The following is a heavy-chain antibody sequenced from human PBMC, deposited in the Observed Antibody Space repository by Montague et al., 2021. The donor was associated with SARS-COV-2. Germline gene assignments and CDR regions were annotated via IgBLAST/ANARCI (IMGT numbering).Heavy chain of an antibody. CDR2: TYYRSKWYS. V-gene: IGHV6-1*01. CDR3: VRYSGWFYFDF. D-gene: IGHD6-19*01. Sequence: SAISGDSVASNSGAWSWIRQAPSRGLEWLGRTYYRSKWYSDYAPSVRGRLTVNPDASKNEFSLELNYVTPEDTAVYYCVRYSGWFYFDFWGQGTLVTVSS. CDR1: GDSVASNSGA. J-gene: IGHJ4*02.